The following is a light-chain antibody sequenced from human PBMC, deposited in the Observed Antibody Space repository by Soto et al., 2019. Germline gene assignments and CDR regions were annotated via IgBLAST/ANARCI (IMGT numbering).Light chain of an antibody. CDR2: DAS. Sequence: EIVLTQSPATLSLSLGERATLSCRASQNINTYLVWYQQKRGQAPRLLIYDASKRATGIPDRFSGSGSGTDFTLTISSLAPEDFALYYCQQRSSWPRAFGGGTKVEIK. CDR1: QNINTY. V-gene: IGKV3-11*01. CDR3: QQRSSWPRA. J-gene: IGKJ4*01.